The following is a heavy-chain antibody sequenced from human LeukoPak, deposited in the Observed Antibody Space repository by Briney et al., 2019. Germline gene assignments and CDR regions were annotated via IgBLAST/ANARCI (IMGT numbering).Heavy chain of an antibody. D-gene: IGHD3-16*02. V-gene: IGHV3-23*01. CDR1: GFTFSSSW. CDR3: AKDSPWGSYRYLGGYFDY. CDR2: ISGSGGST. J-gene: IGHJ4*02. Sequence: QPGGSLRLSCAASGFTFSSSWMHWVRQAPGKGLEWVSAISGSGGSTYYADSVKGRSTISRDNSKNTLYLQMNSLRAEDTAVYYCAKDSPWGSYRYLGGYFDYWGQGTLVTVSS.